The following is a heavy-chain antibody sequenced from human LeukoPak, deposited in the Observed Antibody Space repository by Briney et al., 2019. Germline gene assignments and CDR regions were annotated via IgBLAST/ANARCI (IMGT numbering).Heavy chain of an antibody. CDR1: GGTFSSYA. V-gene: IGHV1-2*06. CDR3: ARGPYYYDSSGTYYFDY. CDR2: INPNSGGT. Sequence: ASVKVSCKASGGTFSSYAISWVRQAPGQGLEWMGRINPNSGGTNYAQKFQGRVTMTRDTSISTAYMELGRLRSDDTAVYYCARGPYYYDSSGTYYFDYWGQGTLVTVSS. J-gene: IGHJ4*02. D-gene: IGHD3-22*01.